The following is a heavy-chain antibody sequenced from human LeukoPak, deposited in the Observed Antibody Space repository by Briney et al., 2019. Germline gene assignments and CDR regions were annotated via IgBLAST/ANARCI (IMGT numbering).Heavy chain of an antibody. V-gene: IGHV3-23*01. D-gene: IGHD6-19*01. CDR2: ISASAFST. J-gene: IGHJ5*02. CDR3: AKDDNSGWAP. CDR1: GFTFSRYA. Sequence: GGSLRLSCAASGFTFSRYAMSWVRQAPGKGLEWVSSISASAFSTYYADSVMGRFTISKDNSKHTLYLQMNSLRAEDTAVYYCAKDDNSGWAPWGQGTLVTVSS.